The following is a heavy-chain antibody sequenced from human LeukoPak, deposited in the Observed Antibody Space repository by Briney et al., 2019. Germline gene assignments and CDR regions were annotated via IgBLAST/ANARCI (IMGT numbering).Heavy chain of an antibody. CDR2: IYYRGST. D-gene: IGHD3-10*01. V-gene: IGHV4-61*01. Sequence: SETLSLTCTVSGGSVSSGSYYWSWIRQPPGKGLEWIGYIYYRGSTNYNPSLKSRVTISVDTSKNQFSLKLSSVTAADTAVYYCARDYYGSGSYYNYYYYGMDVWGKGTTVTVSS. J-gene: IGHJ6*04. CDR3: ARDYYGSGSYYNYYYYGMDV. CDR1: GGSVSSGSYY.